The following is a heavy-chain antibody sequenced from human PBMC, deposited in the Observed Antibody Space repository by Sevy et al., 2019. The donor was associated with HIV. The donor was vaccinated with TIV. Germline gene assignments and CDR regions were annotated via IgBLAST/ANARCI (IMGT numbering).Heavy chain of an antibody. CDR2: ISAYNGNT. J-gene: IGHJ4*02. V-gene: IGHV1-18*01. CDR1: GYTFTSYG. D-gene: IGHD6-19*01. CDR3: ARVNAGKSSGWLFDY. Sequence: ASVKVSCKASGYTFTSYGISWVRQAPGQGLEWMGWISAYNGNTNYAQKLQGRVTMTTDTSTSTAYMELRSLRSDDTAVYYCARVNAGKSSGWLFDYWGQGTLVTVSS.